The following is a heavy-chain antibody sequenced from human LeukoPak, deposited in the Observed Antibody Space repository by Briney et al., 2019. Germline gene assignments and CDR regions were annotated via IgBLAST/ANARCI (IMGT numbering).Heavy chain of an antibody. Sequence: GGSVKLSCTASGFTFSSYAMNWVRQAPGQGLEWVSAISGSGGSTYYADSVKGRFTISRDNSKNTLYLQMDSLRAEDTAVYYCAKSNRIAVAGTFGGGQGTLVTVSS. J-gene: IGHJ4*02. D-gene: IGHD6-19*01. CDR3: AKSNRIAVAGTFG. CDR1: GFTFSSYA. CDR2: ISGSGGST. V-gene: IGHV3-23*01.